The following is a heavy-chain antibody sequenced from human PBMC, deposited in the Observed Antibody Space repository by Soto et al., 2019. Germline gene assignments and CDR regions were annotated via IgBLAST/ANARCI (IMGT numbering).Heavy chain of an antibody. J-gene: IGHJ4*02. CDR1: GYPFTNYA. Sequence: QVQLVQSGAEVKKPGASVKVSCKASGYPFTNYALHWVRQAPGQGLEWMGWINPGNGDTKYSQKFQGRVTITRDTPATTAYVELSSLKSGDTALYYCARDRNGFEYWGQGTLVTVSS. CDR3: ARDRNGFEY. V-gene: IGHV1-3*01. CDR2: INPGNGDT. D-gene: IGHD2-8*01.